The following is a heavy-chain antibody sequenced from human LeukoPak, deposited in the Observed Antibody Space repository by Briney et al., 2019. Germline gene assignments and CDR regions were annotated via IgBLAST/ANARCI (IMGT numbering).Heavy chain of an antibody. CDR3: ARRASVTGAPFDY. Sequence: GQPLKISCKGSGYRFTTYGIGGVRQMPEKGLEWVAVMDAANSADNRYSPSLQGQVTMSVDKSVGTAYLQWDSLKASDTAIYYCARRASVTGAPFDYWGQGTLITVSS. CDR1: GYRFTTYG. CDR2: MDAANSADN. J-gene: IGHJ4*02. D-gene: IGHD6-6*01. V-gene: IGHV5-51*01.